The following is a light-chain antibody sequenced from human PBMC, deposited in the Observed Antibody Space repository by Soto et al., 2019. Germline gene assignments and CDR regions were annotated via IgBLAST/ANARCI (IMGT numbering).Light chain of an antibody. CDR2: DVS. CDR3: QQRSVWPPIT. Sequence: EIILTQSPATLSLSPGERATLSCTASQSVAPYLLWYQQKPGQAPRLLIFDVSNRATGIPARFSGTGSGSDFTLTISSLEPEDAAVYFCQQRSVWPPITFGQGTRLEIK. V-gene: IGKV3-11*01. J-gene: IGKJ5*01. CDR1: QSVAPY.